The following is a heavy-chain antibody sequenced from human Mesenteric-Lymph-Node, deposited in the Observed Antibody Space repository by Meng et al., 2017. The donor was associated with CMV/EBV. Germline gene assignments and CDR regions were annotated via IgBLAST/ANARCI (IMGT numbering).Heavy chain of an antibody. CDR2: ISSGNNYI. CDR1: GFSFDSHR. CDR3: TRDMGIYTNYVYY. D-gene: IGHD3-16*01. J-gene: IGHJ4*02. Sequence: GESLKISCEASGFSFDSHRMYWLRQAPGKGLGWVATISSGNNYIHYADSGKGRFTIARDSDKNSLSLQMNGLRVEDTAVYYCTRDMGIYTNYVYYWGQGALVTVSS. V-gene: IGHV3-21*01.